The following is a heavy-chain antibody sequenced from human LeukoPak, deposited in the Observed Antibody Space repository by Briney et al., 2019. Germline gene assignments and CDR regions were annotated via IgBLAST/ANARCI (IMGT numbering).Heavy chain of an antibody. J-gene: IGHJ4*02. D-gene: IGHD3-10*01. CDR2: INPNSGGT. CDR3: ARVWFYYGSGSYSGHSYFDY. Sequence: GASVTVSCKASGYTFTGYYMHWVRQAPGQGLEWMGWINPNSGGTNYAQKFQGRVTMTRDTSISTAYMELSRLRSDDTAVYYCARVWFYYGSGSYSGHSYFDYWGQGTLVTVSS. CDR1: GYTFTGYY. V-gene: IGHV1-2*02.